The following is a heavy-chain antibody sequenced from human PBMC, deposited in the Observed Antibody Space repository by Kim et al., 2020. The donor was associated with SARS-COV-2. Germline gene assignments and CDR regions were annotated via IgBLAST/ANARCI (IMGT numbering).Heavy chain of an antibody. J-gene: IGHJ5*02. CDR3: ARSAAAGGVRFDP. V-gene: IGHV5-51*01. Sequence: YSPSFQGQVTISADKSISTAYLQWSSLKASDTAMYYCARSAAAGGVRFDPWGQGTLVTVSS. D-gene: IGHD6-13*01.